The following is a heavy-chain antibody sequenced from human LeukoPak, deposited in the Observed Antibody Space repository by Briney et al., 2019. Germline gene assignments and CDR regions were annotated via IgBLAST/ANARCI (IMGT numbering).Heavy chain of an antibody. J-gene: IGHJ5*02. CDR2: IYHSGST. D-gene: IGHD4-17*01. V-gene: IGHV4-30-2*01. CDR3: ARVSPDYGEYISPWFDP. CDR1: GGSISSGGYS. Sequence: SQTLSLTCAVSGGSISSGGYSWSWIRQPPGKGLEWIGYIYHSGSTYYNPSLKSRVTISVDRSKNQFSLKLSSVTAADTAVYYCARVSPDYGEYISPWFDPWGRGTLVTVSS.